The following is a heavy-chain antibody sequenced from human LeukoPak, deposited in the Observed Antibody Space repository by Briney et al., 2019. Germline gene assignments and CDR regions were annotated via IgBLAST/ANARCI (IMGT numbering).Heavy chain of an antibody. CDR1: GYTFTSYG. Sequence: ASVKVSCKASGYTFTSYGISWVRQAPGQGLEWMGWISAYNGNTNYAQKLQGRVTMTIDTSTSTAYMELRSLRSDDTAVYYCARIFYDILTGYHHGSEFDYWGQGTLVTVSS. J-gene: IGHJ4*02. CDR2: ISAYNGNT. V-gene: IGHV1-18*01. D-gene: IGHD3-9*01. CDR3: ARIFYDILTGYHHGSEFDY.